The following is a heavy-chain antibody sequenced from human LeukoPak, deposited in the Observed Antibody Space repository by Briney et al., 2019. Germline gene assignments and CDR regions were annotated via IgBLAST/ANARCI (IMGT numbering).Heavy chain of an antibody. CDR3: ARRGYYGSGAYDT. Sequence: SQTLSLTCTVSGGSISSGGYYWSWIRQHPGKGLEWIGYIYYSGSTYYNPSLNSRVTISVDTSKNQFSLKLSSVTAADTAVYYCARRGYYGSGAYDTWGQGTMFIVSS. D-gene: IGHD3-10*01. CDR2: IYYSGST. CDR1: GGSISSGGYY. J-gene: IGHJ3*01. V-gene: IGHV4-31*03.